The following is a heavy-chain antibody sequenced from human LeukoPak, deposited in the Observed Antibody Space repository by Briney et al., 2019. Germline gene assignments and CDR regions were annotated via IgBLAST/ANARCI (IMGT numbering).Heavy chain of an antibody. CDR2: IYYSGST. Sequence: PSETLSLTCTVSGVSISSYYWSWIRQPPGKGLEWIGYIYYSGSTNYNPSLKSRVTISVDTSKNQFSLKLSSVTAADTAVYYCARSDGSSWYYFDYWGQGTLVTVSS. J-gene: IGHJ4*02. D-gene: IGHD6-13*01. V-gene: IGHV4-59*01. CDR1: GVSISSYY. CDR3: ARSDGSSWYYFDY.